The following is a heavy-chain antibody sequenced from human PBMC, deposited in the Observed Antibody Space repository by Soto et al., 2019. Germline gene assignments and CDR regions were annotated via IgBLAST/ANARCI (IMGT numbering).Heavy chain of an antibody. CDR1: GFTFSNYG. Sequence: QVQLVESGGGVVQPGRSLRLSCAASGFTFSNYGIHWVRQAPGNGLEWVAVISRDGSVRYYADSVKGRFTISRDNSKNTLYLQVNNLIPEDTAVYYCAKEYCGGHCSSDYFDYWGQGTLVTVSS. V-gene: IGHV3-30*18. J-gene: IGHJ4*02. CDR3: AKEYCGGHCSSDYFDY. D-gene: IGHD2-21*01. CDR2: ISRDGSVR.